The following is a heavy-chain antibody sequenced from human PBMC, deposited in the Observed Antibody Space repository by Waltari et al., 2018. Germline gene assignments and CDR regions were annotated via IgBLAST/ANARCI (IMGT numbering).Heavy chain of an antibody. CDR1: GFTFSSYA. CDR2: ISYDGRNK. D-gene: IGHD5-18*01. Sequence: QVQLVESGGGVVQPGRSLRLSCAASGFTFSSYAMHWVRQAPGKGLEWVAVISYDGRNKYYADSVKGRFTISRDNSKNTLYLQMNSLRAEDTAVYYCARDPEGMATAFDYWGQGTLVTVSS. V-gene: IGHV3-30*04. J-gene: IGHJ4*02. CDR3: ARDPEGMATAFDY.